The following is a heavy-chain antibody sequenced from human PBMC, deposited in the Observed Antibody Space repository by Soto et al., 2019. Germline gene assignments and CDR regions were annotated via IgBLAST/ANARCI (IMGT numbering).Heavy chain of an antibody. CDR3: ARRGPVYYDILTGYDTDYCYYGMDV. CDR2: ISAYNGNT. Sequence: ASVKVSCKASGYTFTSYGISWVRQAPGQGLEWMGWISAYNGNTNYAQKLQGRVTMTTDTSTSTAYMELRSLRSDDTAVYYCARRGPVYYDILTGYDTDYCYYGMDVWGQGTTVTVSS. V-gene: IGHV1-18*04. D-gene: IGHD3-9*01. CDR1: GYTFTSYG. J-gene: IGHJ6*02.